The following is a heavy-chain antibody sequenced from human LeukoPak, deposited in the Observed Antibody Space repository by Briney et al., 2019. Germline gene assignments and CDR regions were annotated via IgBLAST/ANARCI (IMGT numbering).Heavy chain of an antibody. D-gene: IGHD4-23*01. Sequence: PGGSLRLSCAASGFTFSNYAMSWVRQAPGKGLEWVSGISGSGSSTYYADSVKGRFTISRDNSRTTLYLQMNSLRAEDTAVYYCAKTSGGNYWGQGTLVTVSS. J-gene: IGHJ4*02. CDR1: GFTFSNYA. CDR3: AKTSGGNY. V-gene: IGHV3-23*01. CDR2: ISGSGSST.